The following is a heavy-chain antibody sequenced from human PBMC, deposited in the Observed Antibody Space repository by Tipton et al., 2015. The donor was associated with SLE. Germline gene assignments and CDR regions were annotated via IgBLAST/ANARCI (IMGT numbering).Heavy chain of an antibody. CDR2: ISSSSSYI. V-gene: IGHV3-21*04. CDR1: GFTFSAYG. Sequence: SLRLSCTASGFTFSAYGMRWVRQAPGKGLEWVSSISSSSSYIYYADSVKGRFTISRDNSKNTLYLQMNSLRAEDTAVYYCARDTTSGYYGMDVWGQGTTVTVSS. J-gene: IGHJ6*02. D-gene: IGHD3-10*01. CDR3: ARDTTSGYYGMDV.